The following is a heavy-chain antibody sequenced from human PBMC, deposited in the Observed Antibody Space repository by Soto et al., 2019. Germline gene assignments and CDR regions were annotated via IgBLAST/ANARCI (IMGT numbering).Heavy chain of an antibody. Sequence: GGSLTLSCAASGFPLSSYAMTWALQETGKGQEWVSAISGRGVSTMYADSVKVRFTIFRVTSKCTAYLQMTSPRADDTALYYCSKGPRSSWFNHGLDPRGQGTLGALSS. D-gene: IGHD6-13*01. J-gene: IGHJ5*01. CDR3: SKGPRSSWFNHGLDP. V-gene: IGHV3-23*01. CDR1: GFPLSSYA. CDR2: ISGRGVST.